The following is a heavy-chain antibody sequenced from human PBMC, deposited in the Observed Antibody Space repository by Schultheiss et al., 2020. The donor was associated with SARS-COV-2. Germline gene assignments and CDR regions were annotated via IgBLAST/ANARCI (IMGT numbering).Heavy chain of an antibody. V-gene: IGHV1-8*01. CDR1: GYTFTNYD. Sequence: ASVKVSCKASGYTFTNYDINWVRQATGQGLEWMGWMNPNSGNTVYAQKLQGRVTMTTDTSTSTAYMELRSLRSDDTAVYYCALTTYSSSWYYFDYWGQGTLVTVSS. J-gene: IGHJ4*02. CDR2: MNPNSGNT. D-gene: IGHD6-13*01. CDR3: ALTTYSSSWYYFDY.